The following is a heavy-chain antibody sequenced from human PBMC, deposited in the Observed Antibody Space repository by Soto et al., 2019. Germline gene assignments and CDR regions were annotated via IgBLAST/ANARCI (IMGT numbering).Heavy chain of an antibody. CDR3: ATYCGGDCYPTVVFDY. J-gene: IGHJ4*02. Sequence: QVQLVQSGAEVKKPGASVKVSCKASGYTFTSYGISWVRQAPGQGLEWMGWISAYNGNTNYAQKLQGRVTMTTDTATSTAYMELRSLRSDDTAVYYCATYCGGDCYPTVVFDYWGQGTLVTVSS. CDR1: GYTFTSYG. CDR2: ISAYNGNT. D-gene: IGHD2-21*02. V-gene: IGHV1-18*01.